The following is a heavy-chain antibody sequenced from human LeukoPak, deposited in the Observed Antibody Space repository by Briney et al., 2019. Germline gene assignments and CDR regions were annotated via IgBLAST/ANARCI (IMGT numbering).Heavy chain of an antibody. Sequence: SETLSLTCTVSGGSISSYYWGWIRQPPGKGLEWIGSIYYSGSTYYNPSLKSRVTISVDTSKNQFSLKLSSVTAADTAVYYCARHSYYYGSGSYWTIDYWGQGTLVTVSS. D-gene: IGHD3-10*01. CDR2: IYYSGST. CDR1: GGSISSYY. V-gene: IGHV4-39*01. J-gene: IGHJ4*02. CDR3: ARHSYYYGSGSYWTIDY.